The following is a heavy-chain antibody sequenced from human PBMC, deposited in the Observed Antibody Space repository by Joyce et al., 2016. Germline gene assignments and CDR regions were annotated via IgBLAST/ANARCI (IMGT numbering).Heavy chain of an antibody. J-gene: IGHJ4*02. D-gene: IGHD4-11*01. CDR2: LYNSRST. V-gene: IGHV4-59*01. CDR3: ARNNYDLIDF. CDR1: GASITSYS. Sequence: QVQLQESGPGLVKPSETLSLTCTVSGASITSYSWSWIRQPPGKGLEWIGCLYNSRSTNYNPSLKSRVTISVDTSKSQFSLRLSSVTAADTAVYYCARNNYDLIDFWGQGTLVTVSS.